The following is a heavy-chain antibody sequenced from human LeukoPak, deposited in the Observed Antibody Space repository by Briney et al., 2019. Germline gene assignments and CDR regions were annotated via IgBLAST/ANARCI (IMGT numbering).Heavy chain of an antibody. CDR2: IFTSGST. CDR3: SRGGANDL. J-gene: IGHJ5*02. D-gene: IGHD4/OR15-4a*01. CDR1: GGSITSDY. Sequence: PSETLSLTCTVVGGSITSDYWSWIRQPAGKGLEWIGRIFTSGSTTYNPSLKSRVTMSLDTSKNQFFLKLSSVTAAGTAAYFCSRGGANDLWGQGTLVTVSS. V-gene: IGHV4-4*07.